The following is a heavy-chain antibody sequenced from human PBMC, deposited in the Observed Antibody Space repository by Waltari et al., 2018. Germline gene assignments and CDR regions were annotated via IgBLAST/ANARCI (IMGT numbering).Heavy chain of an antibody. CDR3: LARTYYDILKDY. CDR1: GYTLTDLS. D-gene: IGHD3-9*01. J-gene: IGHJ4*02. Sequence: QVQLVQSGAEVKKPGASVKVSCKVSGYTLTDLSMHWVRQAPGKGLEWMGGFDPEDGETIYAQKFQGRVTMTEDTSTDTAYMELSSLRSEDTAVYYCLARTYYDILKDYWGQGTLVTVSS. V-gene: IGHV1-24*01. CDR2: FDPEDGET.